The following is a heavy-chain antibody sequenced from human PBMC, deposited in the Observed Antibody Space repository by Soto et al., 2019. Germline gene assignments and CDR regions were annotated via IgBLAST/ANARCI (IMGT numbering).Heavy chain of an antibody. CDR2: IYWDDDK. Sequence: QITLKESGPTLVKPTQTLTLTCTFSGFSLSTSGVGVGWIRQPPGKALEWLALIYWDDDKRYSPSLKSRLTITKDTSKNQVVLTMTNMDPLDTAPYYCAHRRSYCSGGSCYSGFDYWGQGTLVTVSS. CDR1: GFSLSTSGVG. V-gene: IGHV2-5*02. J-gene: IGHJ4*02. D-gene: IGHD2-15*01. CDR3: AHRRSYCSGGSCYSGFDY.